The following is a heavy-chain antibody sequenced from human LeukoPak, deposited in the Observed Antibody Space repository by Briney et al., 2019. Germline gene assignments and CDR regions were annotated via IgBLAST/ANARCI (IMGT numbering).Heavy chain of an antibody. D-gene: IGHD1-26*01. V-gene: IGHV3-11*04. CDR2: ISSSSSTI. CDR3: ARSKTWSYDDY. CDR1: GFTFSDYY. Sequence: GGSLRLSCAASGFTFSDYYMSWIRQAPGKGMEWVSYISSSSSTIYYADSVKGRFTISSDNAKNSLYLQMNSLRAEDTAVYYCARSKTWSYDDYWGQGTLVTVSS. J-gene: IGHJ4*02.